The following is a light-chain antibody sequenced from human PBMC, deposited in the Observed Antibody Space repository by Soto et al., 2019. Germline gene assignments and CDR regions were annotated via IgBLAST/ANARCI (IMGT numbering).Light chain of an antibody. V-gene: IGKV3-20*01. J-gene: IGKJ4*01. CDR1: QSVDYNY. Sequence: ENVLTQSPGTLSLSPEERATLSCRASQSVDYNYLAWYQQKAGQAPRLLIYSAFIRATGIPDRFSGSVTGTDFTLTISRLEPEDFAVYYCQQYGSSPLTFGGGTKVEIK. CDR3: QQYGSSPLT. CDR2: SAF.